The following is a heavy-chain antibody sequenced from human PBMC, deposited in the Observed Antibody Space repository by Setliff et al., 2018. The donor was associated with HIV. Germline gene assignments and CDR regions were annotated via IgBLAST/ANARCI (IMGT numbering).Heavy chain of an antibody. J-gene: IGHJ5*02. CDR2: IVPMYSAA. V-gene: IGHV1-69*13. CDR3: AKDQEGDLWPHYFDSGAYGWFDP. Sequence: SVKVSCKASGGTFSNHAVTWVRQAPGQGLEWMGGIVPMYSAANYAQKFQGRVTLTADEATGTVYMELSSLRSEDTAVYYCAKDQEGDLWPHYFDSGAYGWFDPWGQGTLVTVSS. CDR1: GGTFSNHA. D-gene: IGHD3-22*01.